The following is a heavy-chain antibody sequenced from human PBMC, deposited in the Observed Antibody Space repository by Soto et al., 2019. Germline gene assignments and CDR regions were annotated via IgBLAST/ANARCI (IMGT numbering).Heavy chain of an antibody. CDR2: IYYSGRT. CDR3: ARGRGYSGQRRGWFDP. V-gene: IGHV4-59*01. CDR1: GGSISTYY. Sequence: QLQLQESGPGLVKPSETLSLTCTVSGGSISTYYWNWIRQPPGKGLELIGDIYYSGRTNYNPSLKSRVAISVDMSKNQFPLNLSSVTPADTAVYYCARGRGYSGQRRGWFDPWGQGTLVTVSS. D-gene: IGHD5-12*01. J-gene: IGHJ5*02.